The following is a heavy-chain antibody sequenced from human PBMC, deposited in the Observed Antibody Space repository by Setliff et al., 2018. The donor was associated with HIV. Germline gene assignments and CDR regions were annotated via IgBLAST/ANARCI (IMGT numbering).Heavy chain of an antibody. CDR3: ARIGSDTGKKEHYHHYMGV. CDR1: GYTFTNYD. J-gene: IGHJ6*03. Sequence: ASVKVSCKASGYTFTNYDLNWVRQASGQGLEWMGWMNPNSGNTGDAQKFQGRVTITADESTSTAYMELSSLRSEDTAVYYCARIGSDTGKKEHYHHYMGVWGKGTTVTVSS. CDR2: MNPNSGNT. D-gene: IGHD5-18*01. V-gene: IGHV1-8*03.